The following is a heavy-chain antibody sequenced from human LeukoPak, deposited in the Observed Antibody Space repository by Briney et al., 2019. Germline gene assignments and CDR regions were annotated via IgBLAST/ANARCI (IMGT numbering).Heavy chain of an antibody. D-gene: IGHD3-10*01. J-gene: IGHJ4*02. CDR2: MYYSGST. CDR3: ARGGLSGSYGYYFDY. V-gene: IGHV4-59*01. Sequence: SETLSLTCTVSGGSITSYYWSWIRQPPGKRLEWIAYMYYSGSTNYNPSHKSRVTISVDTSKNQFSLNLSSVTAADTAVYYCARGGLSGSYGYYFDYWGQGTLVTVPS. CDR1: GGSITSYY.